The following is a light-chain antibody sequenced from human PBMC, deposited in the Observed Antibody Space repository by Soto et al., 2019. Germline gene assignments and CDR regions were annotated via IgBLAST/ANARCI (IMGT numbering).Light chain of an antibody. CDR2: EVS. J-gene: IGLJ2*01. Sequence: QSALTQPASVSGSPGQSITISCTGTSSDVGSYNLVSWYQQHPGKAPKLMIYEVSKRPSGVSNRFSGSKSGNTASLTISRLQAEDEADYYCCSYTASTTGVVFGEGTKLTVL. CDR3: CSYTASTTGVV. V-gene: IGLV2-23*02. CDR1: SSDVGSYNL.